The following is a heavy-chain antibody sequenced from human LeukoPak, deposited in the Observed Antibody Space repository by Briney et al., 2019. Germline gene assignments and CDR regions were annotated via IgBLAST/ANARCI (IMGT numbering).Heavy chain of an antibody. Sequence: GGSLRLSCAASGFTFSNYEMNWVRQAPGKGLEWVSYISRGGNTKYYADSVKGRFIISRDNSKNTLYLQMYSLRAEDTGVYYCAKGYYDSSGYTYGFDIWGQGTMVTVSS. CDR2: ISRGGNTK. CDR1: GFTFSNYE. J-gene: IGHJ3*02. V-gene: IGHV3-48*03. D-gene: IGHD3-22*01. CDR3: AKGYYDSSGYTYGFDI.